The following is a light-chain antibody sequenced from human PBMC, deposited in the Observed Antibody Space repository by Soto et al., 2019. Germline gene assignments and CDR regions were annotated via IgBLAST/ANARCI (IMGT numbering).Light chain of an antibody. J-gene: IGLJ2*01. CDR3: AAWDDSNVV. V-gene: IGLV1-47*01. Sequence: QSVLTQPPSASGTPGQRVTISCSGSSSNIGSNYVYWYQQLPGTAPKLLIYRNNQRPSGVPDRFSGSKSGTSASLAISRLRSEDEADYYCAAWDDSNVVFGGGTKLTVL. CDR2: RNN. CDR1: SSNIGSNY.